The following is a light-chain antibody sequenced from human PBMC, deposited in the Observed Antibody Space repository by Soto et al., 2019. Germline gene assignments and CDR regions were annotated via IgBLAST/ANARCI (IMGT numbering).Light chain of an antibody. CDR3: QVWDTNVV. CDR2: YDS. CDR1: NIGSES. J-gene: IGLJ2*01. V-gene: IGLV3-21*04. Sequence: SYELTQPPSVSVAPGKTATITCGGNNIGSESVHWYQQRPGQAPVLVISYDSDRPSGIPERFSGSNSGNTATLTISRVAAGDEADYYCQVWDTNVVFGGGTKLTVL.